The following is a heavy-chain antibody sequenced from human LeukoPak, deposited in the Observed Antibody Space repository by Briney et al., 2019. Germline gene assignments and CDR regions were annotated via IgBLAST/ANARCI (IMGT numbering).Heavy chain of an antibody. J-gene: IGHJ6*02. CDR1: GFTFSSYD. CDR3: ARSAPETYYYDSSGPYGMDV. V-gene: IGHV3-13*01. Sequence: PGGSLRLSCAASGFTFSSYDMHWVRQATGKGLEWVSAIGTAGDTYYPGSVKGRFTISRENAKNSLYLQMNSLRAGDTAVYYCARSAPETYYYDSSGPYGMDVWGQGTTVTVSS. D-gene: IGHD3-22*01. CDR2: IGTAGDT.